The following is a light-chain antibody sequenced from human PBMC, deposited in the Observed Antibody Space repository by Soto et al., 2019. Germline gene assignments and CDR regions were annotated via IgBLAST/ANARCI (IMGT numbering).Light chain of an antibody. Sequence: DIQMTQSPSSLSASVGDRVTITCRASQSISSYLNWYQQKPGKAPKLLIYDASSLQTGVPSRFSGSGSGTDFSLTISSLQPEDFATYDCQQSYSTPPWTFGQGTKVDIK. CDR2: DAS. V-gene: IGKV1-39*01. CDR1: QSISSY. J-gene: IGKJ1*01. CDR3: QQSYSTPPWT.